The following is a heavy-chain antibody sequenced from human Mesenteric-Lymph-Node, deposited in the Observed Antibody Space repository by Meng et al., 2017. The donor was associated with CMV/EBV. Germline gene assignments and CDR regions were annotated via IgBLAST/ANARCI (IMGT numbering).Heavy chain of an antibody. Sequence: GGSLRLSCAASGFTFSSYWMHWVRQAPGKGLVWVSRINSDGSSTSYADSVKGRFTISRDNAKNTLYLQMNSLRAEDTAVYHCARDNRIAAAATGEGYYYYYGMDVWGQGTTVTVSS. V-gene: IGHV3-74*01. D-gene: IGHD6-13*01. CDR3: ARDNRIAAAATGEGYYYYYGMDV. CDR2: INSDGSST. CDR1: GFTFSSYW. J-gene: IGHJ6*02.